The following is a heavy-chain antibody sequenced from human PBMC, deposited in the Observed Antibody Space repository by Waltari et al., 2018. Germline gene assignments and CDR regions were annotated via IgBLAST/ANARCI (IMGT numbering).Heavy chain of an antibody. D-gene: IGHD2-2*01. CDR3: ATPMRIVVVPYYGMDV. J-gene: IGHJ6*02. V-gene: IGHV1-69*01. CDR2: IIPRFGTA. CDR1: GGTFSSYA. Sequence: QVQLVQSGAEVKKPGSSVKVSCKASGGTFSSYAISWVRQAPGQGRGWMGGIIPRFGTANYAQKCQGRITITADESTSTAYMELGSLGSEDTAGYYGATPMRIVVVPYYGMDVWGQGTTVTVSS.